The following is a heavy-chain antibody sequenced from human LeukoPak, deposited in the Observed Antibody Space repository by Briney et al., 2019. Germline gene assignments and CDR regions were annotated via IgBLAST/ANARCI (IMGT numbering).Heavy chain of an antibody. CDR1: GGSISSSSYY. CDR3: ARTYSSSSWSLPY. CDR2: IYYSGST. J-gene: IGHJ4*02. D-gene: IGHD6-6*01. V-gene: IGHV4-39*07. Sequence: SETLSLTCTVSGGSISSSSYYWGWIRQPPGKGLEWIGSIYYSGSTYYNPSLKSRVTISVDTSKNQFSLKLSSVTAADTAVYYCARTYSSSSWSLPYWGQGTLVTVSS.